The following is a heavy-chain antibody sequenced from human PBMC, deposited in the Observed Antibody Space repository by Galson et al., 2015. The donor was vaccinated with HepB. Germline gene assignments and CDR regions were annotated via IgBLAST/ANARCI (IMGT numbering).Heavy chain of an antibody. CDR3: AKDSSGWPQYYFDY. CDR2: ISYDGSNK. D-gene: IGHD6-19*01. V-gene: IGHV3-30*18. J-gene: IGHJ4*02. Sequence: SLRLSCAASGFTFSSYGMHWVRQAPGKGLEWVAVISYDGSNKYYADSVKGRFTISRDNSKNTLYLQMNSLRAEDTAVYYCAKDSSGWPQYYFDYWGQGTLVTVSS. CDR1: GFTFSSYG.